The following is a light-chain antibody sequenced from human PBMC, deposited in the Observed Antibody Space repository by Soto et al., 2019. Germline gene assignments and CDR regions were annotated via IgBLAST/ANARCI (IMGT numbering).Light chain of an antibody. CDR1: SGHSSYI. Sequence: QTVVTQSSSASASLGSSVKLTCTLSSGHSSYIIAWHQQQPGKAPRYLMKLEGSGTYNKGSGVPDRFSGSSSGADRYLTISNFQFEDEADYYCETWDNNTRVFGGGTKLTVL. V-gene: IGLV4-60*02. J-gene: IGLJ2*01. CDR3: ETWDNNTRV. CDR2: LEGSGTY.